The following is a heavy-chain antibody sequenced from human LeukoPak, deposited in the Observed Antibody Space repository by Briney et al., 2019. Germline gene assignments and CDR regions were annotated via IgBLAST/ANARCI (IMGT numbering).Heavy chain of an antibody. CDR3: TTRVVSTNDN. J-gene: IGHJ4*02. Sequence: PGGSLRLSCLASGFTFNKAWMNWVRQAPGKGLEWVGRIKKTTEGVTTDYPAPVKGRFTVSRDDSKNTLYLQMNDLKIEDTAIYFCTTRVVSTNDNWGQGALVTVSS. CDR1: GFTFNKAW. V-gene: IGHV3-15*01. D-gene: IGHD5/OR15-5a*01. CDR2: IKKTTEGVTT.